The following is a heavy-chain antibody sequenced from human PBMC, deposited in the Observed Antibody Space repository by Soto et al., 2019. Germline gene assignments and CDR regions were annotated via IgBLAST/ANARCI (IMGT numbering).Heavy chain of an antibody. Sequence: GGSLRLSCAASGFTFSSYAMSWVRQAPGKGLEWVSAISGSGGSTYYADSVKGRFTISRDNSKNTLYLQMNSLRAEDTAVYYCAKGSFSGSYSTWEFDYWGQGTLVTVSS. J-gene: IGHJ4*02. D-gene: IGHD1-26*01. CDR3: AKGSFSGSYSTWEFDY. V-gene: IGHV3-23*01. CDR2: ISGSGGST. CDR1: GFTFSSYA.